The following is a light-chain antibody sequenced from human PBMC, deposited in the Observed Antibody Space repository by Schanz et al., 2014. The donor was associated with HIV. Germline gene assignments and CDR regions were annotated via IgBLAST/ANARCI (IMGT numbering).Light chain of an antibody. V-gene: IGLV1-51*01. CDR1: SYSIGNNF. J-gene: IGLJ2*01. CDR2: DNY. CDR3: GTWHSSLREVV. Sequence: QSVLTQPPSVSAAPGQRVTISCSGHSYSIGNNFVSWFQQLPGTAPKLLIYDNYKRPSGIPDRFSGSKSGTSATLVITGLQTGDEADYYCGTWHSSLREVVFGGGTKLTVL.